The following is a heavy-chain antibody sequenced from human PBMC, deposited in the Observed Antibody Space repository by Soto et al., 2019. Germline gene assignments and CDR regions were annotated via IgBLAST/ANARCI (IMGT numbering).Heavy chain of an antibody. D-gene: IGHD1-26*01. CDR2: INHSGST. CDR3: ARGAHSGSYLDYYYGMDV. Sequence: SETPSLTCAVYGGSFSGYYWSWIRQPPGKGLEWIGEINHSGSTNYNPSLKSRVTISVDTSKNQFSLKLNSVTAADTAVYYCARGAHSGSYLDYYYGMDVWGQGTTVTVSS. CDR1: GGSFSGYY. J-gene: IGHJ6*02. V-gene: IGHV4-34*01.